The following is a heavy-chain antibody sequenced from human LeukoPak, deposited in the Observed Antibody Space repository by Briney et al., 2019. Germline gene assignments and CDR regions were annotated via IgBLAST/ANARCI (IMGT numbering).Heavy chain of an antibody. D-gene: IGHD2-2*01. CDR2: ISYDGSNK. V-gene: IGHV3-30-3*01. CDR3: ARDFGVVVPAASFDY. Sequence: PGGSLRLSCAASGFTFSSYAMHWVRQAPGKGLEWVAVISYDGSNKYYADSVKGRFTISRDNSKNTLYLQMNSLRAEDTAVYYCARDFGVVVPAASFDYWGQGTLVTVSS. J-gene: IGHJ4*02. CDR1: GFTFSSYA.